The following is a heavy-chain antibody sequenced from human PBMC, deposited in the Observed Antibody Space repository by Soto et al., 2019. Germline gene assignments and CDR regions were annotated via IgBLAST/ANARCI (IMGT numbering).Heavy chain of an antibody. CDR3: ARDLLEFGMIVVGNYYYYGMDV. CDR2: INPSGGST. Sequence: ASVKVSCKASGYTFTSYYMHWVRQAPGQGLEWMGIINPSGGSTSYAQKFQGRVTMTRDTSTSTVYMELSSLRSEDTAVYYCARDLLEFGMIVVGNYYYYGMDVWGQGTTVTVSS. J-gene: IGHJ6*02. D-gene: IGHD3-22*01. CDR1: GYTFTSYY. V-gene: IGHV1-46*01.